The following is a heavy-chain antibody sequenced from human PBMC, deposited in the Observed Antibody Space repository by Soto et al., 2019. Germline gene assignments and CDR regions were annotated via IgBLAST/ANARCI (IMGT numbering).Heavy chain of an antibody. CDR2: ISYDGSNK. J-gene: IGHJ4*02. D-gene: IGHD3-22*01. Sequence: GGSLRLSCAASGFTFSSYAMHWVRQAPGKGLEWVAVISYDGSNKYYADSVKGRFTISRDNSKNTLYLQMNSLRAEDTAVYYCARDGMADYYDSSGYFDYWGQGTLVTVSS. V-gene: IGHV3-30-3*01. CDR3: ARDGMADYYDSSGYFDY. CDR1: GFTFSSYA.